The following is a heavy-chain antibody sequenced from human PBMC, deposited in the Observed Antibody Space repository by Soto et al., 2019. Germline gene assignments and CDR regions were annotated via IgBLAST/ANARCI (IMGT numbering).Heavy chain of an antibody. Sequence: QLQLQESGSGLVMPSQTLSLTCAVSGGSISSGGYFWSWVRQPPGKGLEWIGYSFHSGGTSYNLPLKSRVIISVDRSKNQFSLKLSSVTTADTAVYYCARGDAGYYGMDVWGQGTTVTVSS. V-gene: IGHV4-30-2*01. CDR3: ARGDAGYYGMDV. CDR1: GGSISSGGYF. J-gene: IGHJ6*02. CDR2: SFHSGGT.